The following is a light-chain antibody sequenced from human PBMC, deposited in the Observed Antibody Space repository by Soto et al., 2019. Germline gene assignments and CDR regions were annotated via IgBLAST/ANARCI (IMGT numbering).Light chain of an antibody. CDR3: QEYNCYLYS. CDR1: QSISSW. CDR2: DAS. Sequence: DIQMTQSPSTLSASVGDRVTITCRASQSISSWLAWYQQKPGKAPKLLIYDASSLESGVPSRFSGSGSGTEFTLTISSLQPDDFATYYGQEYNCYLYSFGHGTKLEIK. V-gene: IGKV1-5*01. J-gene: IGKJ2*01.